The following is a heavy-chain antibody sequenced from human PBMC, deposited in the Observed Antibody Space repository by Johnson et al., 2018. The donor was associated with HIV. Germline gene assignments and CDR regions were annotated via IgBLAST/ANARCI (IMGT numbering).Heavy chain of an antibody. CDR1: GFTFDDYA. CDR3: ARGRPWGWELRRDAFDI. V-gene: IGHV3-9*01. Sequence: EVQLVESGGGLVQPGRSLRLSCAASGFTFDDYAMHWVRQAPGKGLEWVSGISWNSGSIGYADSVKGRFTISRDNAKNSLYLQMNSLRAEDTALYYCARGRPWGWELRRDAFDIWGQGTMVTVSS. J-gene: IGHJ3*02. CDR2: ISWNSGSI. D-gene: IGHD3-16*01.